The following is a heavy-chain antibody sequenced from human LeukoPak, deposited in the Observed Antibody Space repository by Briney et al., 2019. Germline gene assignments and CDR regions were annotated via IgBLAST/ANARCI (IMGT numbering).Heavy chain of an antibody. J-gene: IGHJ5*02. V-gene: IGHV4-59*01. CDR3: ARAVPYNWNPWWFDP. CDR1: GGSISSYY. CDR2: IYYSGST. Sequence: SETLSLTCTVSGGSISSYYWSWIRQPPGKGLEWIGYIYYSGSTNYDPSLKSRVTISVDTSENQFSLKLSSVTAADTAVYYCARAVPYNWNPWWFDPWGQGTLVTVSS. D-gene: IGHD1-20*01.